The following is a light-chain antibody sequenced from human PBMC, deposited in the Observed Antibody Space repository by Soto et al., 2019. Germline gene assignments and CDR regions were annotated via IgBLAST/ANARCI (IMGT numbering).Light chain of an antibody. CDR1: QSVTISY. CDR2: GPS. J-gene: IGKJ5*01. V-gene: IGKV3-20*01. CDR3: QQYCGSMT. Sequence: EIVLTQSPGTLSLSPGEGATLFVRASQSVTISYLAWYQQKPGQAPSLLICGPSTRATGNPDRFSGSGSGTDFTLTISRLEPSDFAVYYCQQYCGSMTFGPGTRLEIE.